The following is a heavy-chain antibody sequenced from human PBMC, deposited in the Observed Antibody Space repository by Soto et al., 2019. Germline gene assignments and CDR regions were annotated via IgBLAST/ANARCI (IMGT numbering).Heavy chain of an antibody. V-gene: IGHV4-4*02. D-gene: IGHD3-10*01. CDR1: SGSISSSSW. CDR2: IHHSVTT. CDR3: AGQGDLSYTGTY. J-gene: IGHJ4*02. Sequence: QVQLQESGPGLVKSSGTLSLTCAVSSGSISSSSWYSWVRPPPGKGLEWIGEIHHSVTTYCNPALESRLSISLAAPRNQFSLKLCSVSAADKAVYYCAGQGDLSYTGTYWGQGTLVTVSS.